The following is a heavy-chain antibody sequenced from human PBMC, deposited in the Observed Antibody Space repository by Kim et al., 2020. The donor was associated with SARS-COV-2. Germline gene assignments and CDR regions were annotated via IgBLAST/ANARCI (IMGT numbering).Heavy chain of an antibody. J-gene: IGHJ5*02. V-gene: IGHV3-11*06. D-gene: IGHD3-10*01. Sequence: ADSVRGRFTISRDNAKNSLYLQMNSLRAEDTAVYYCACSGVGGRLNWFDPWGQGTLVTVSS. CDR3: ACSGVGGRLNWFDP.